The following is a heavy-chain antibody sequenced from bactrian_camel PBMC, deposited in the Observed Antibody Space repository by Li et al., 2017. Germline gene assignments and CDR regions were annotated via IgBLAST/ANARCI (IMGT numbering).Heavy chain of an antibody. CDR2: IKGGGGST. J-gene: IGHJ6*01. CDR3: VRDGGSSYFGY. CDR1: GFTFSSYD. D-gene: IGHD6*01. V-gene: IGHV3S40*01. Sequence: VQLVESGGDLVQPGGSLRLSCAASGFTFSSYDMSWVRQAPGKGLEWVSSIKGGGGSTYYADSVKGRFTISRDNAKNTLYLQMNSLKSEDTAVCYCVRDGGSSYFGYWGQGTQVTVS.